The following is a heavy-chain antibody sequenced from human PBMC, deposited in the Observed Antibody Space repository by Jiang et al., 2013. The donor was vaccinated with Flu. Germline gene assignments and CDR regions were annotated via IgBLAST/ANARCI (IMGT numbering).Heavy chain of an antibody. Sequence: VQLLESGGGLVKPGGSLRLSCAASGFTFSSYSMNWVRQAPGKGLEWVSSISSSSSYIYYADSVKGRFTISRDNAKNSLYLQMNSLRAEDTAVYYCARCDWGSGYLYRLQVNAFDIWGQGTMVTVSS. CDR1: GFTFSSYS. V-gene: IGHV3-21*01. D-gene: IGHD3-22*01. CDR3: ARCDWGSGYLYRLQVNAFDI. CDR2: ISSSSSYI. J-gene: IGHJ3*02.